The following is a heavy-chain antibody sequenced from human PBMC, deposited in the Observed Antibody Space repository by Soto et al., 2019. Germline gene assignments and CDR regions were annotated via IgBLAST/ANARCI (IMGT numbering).Heavy chain of an antibody. CDR3: ANSPPYSSSWYWSLDYGMDV. D-gene: IGHD6-13*01. J-gene: IGHJ6*02. V-gene: IGHV3-23*01. CDR2: ISGSGGST. CDR1: GFTFSSYA. Sequence: EVQLSESGGGLVQPGGSLRLSCAASGFTFSSYAMSWVRQAPGKGLEWVSAISGSGGSTYYADSVKGRFTISRDNSKNTLYLQMNSLRAEDTAVYYCANSPPYSSSWYWSLDYGMDVWGQGTTVTVSS.